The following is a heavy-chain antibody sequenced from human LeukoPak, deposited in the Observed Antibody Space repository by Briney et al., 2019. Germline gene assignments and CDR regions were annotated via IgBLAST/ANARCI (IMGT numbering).Heavy chain of an antibody. Sequence: GGSLRLSCAASGFTFSNYVMGWVRQDPGKGLQWVSIINGSGSFTSYAGSVKGRLTISRDNAKNSLYLQMNSLRAEDTAVYYCARRYFDYWGQGTLVTVSS. CDR3: ARRYFDY. J-gene: IGHJ4*02. V-gene: IGHV3-23*05. CDR1: GFTFSNYV. CDR2: INGSGSFT.